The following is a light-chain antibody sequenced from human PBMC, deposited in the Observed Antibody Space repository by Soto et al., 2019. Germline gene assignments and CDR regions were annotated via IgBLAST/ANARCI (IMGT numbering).Light chain of an antibody. CDR2: RNN. CDR1: SSNIGAGYD. J-gene: IGLJ2*01. Sequence: QSVLTQPPSESGAPGQRVTISCTGSSSNIGAGYDVHWYQQLPGTAPKLLIYRNNNRPSGVPDRFSGSKSGTSASLAITGLQTEDEADYYCQSYDISLSVVVFGGGTKLTVL. CDR3: QSYDISLSVVV. V-gene: IGLV1-40*01.